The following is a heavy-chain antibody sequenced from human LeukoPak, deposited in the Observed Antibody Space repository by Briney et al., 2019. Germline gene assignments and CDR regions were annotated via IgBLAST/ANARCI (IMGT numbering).Heavy chain of an antibody. CDR1: GGSISSSSYY. D-gene: IGHD1-26*01. J-gene: IGHJ5*02. Sequence: SETLSLTCTVSGGSISSSSYYWGWIRQPPGKGLEWIGSIYYSGSTYYNPSLKSRVTIFVDTSKNQFSLKLSSVTAADTAVYYCARRRGKVVATFGTWGQGTLVTVSS. CDR3: ARRRGKVVATFGT. V-gene: IGHV4-39*01. CDR2: IYYSGST.